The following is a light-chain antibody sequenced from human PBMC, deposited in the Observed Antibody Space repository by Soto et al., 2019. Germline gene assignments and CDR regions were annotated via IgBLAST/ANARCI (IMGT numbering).Light chain of an antibody. J-gene: IGKJ1*01. Sequence: DIQMTQSPSTLSASVGDRVTITCRASQNINYWLAWYRHKLGSPPKLLIFDASNLGRGVPSRFSGGGSGTQFTLNISSLRPDDVATYYCQQYSGPRTFGQGTKVDIK. V-gene: IGKV1-5*01. CDR1: QNINYW. CDR3: QQYSGPRT. CDR2: DAS.